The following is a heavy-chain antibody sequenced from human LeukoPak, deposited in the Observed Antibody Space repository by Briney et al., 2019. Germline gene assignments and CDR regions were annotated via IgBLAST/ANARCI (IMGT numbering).Heavy chain of an antibody. CDR2: INPNSGGT. CDR3: ARDLSIVVVIAFDY. CDR1: GYTFTGYY. D-gene: IGHD3-22*01. V-gene: IGHV1-2*02. J-gene: IGHJ4*02. Sequence: ASVKVSCKASGYTFTGYYMHWVRQAPGQGLEWMGWINPNSGGTNYAQKFQGRVTMTRDTSISTAYMELSRLRSDDTDVYYCARDLSIVVVIAFDYWGQGTLVTVSS.